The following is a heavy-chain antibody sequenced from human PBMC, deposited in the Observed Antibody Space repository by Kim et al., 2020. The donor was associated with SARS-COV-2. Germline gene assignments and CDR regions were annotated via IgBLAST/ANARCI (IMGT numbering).Heavy chain of an antibody. Sequence: ASVKVSCKASGYTFTGYYMHWVRQAPGQGLEWMGWINPNSGGTNYAQKCQGRVTMTRDTSISTAYMELSRLRSYDTAVYYCARELITMVRGVRDSLGYWGQGTLVTVSS. V-gene: IGHV1-2*02. J-gene: IGHJ4*02. CDR1: GYTFTGYY. D-gene: IGHD3-10*01. CDR2: INPNSGGT. CDR3: ARELITMVRGVRDSLGY.